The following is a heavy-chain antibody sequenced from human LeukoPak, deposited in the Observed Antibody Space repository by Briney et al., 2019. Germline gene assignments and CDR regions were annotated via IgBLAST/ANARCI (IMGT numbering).Heavy chain of an antibody. CDR3: AKDDYYDSSGYYSYYYYYGMDV. CDR1: GFTFSDYY. V-gene: IGHV3-11*04. J-gene: IGHJ6*02. Sequence: GGSLRLSCAASGFTFSDYYMSWIRQAPVKGLEWVSYISSSGSTIYYADSVKGRFTISRDNAKNSLYLQMNSLRAEDTAVYYCAKDDYYDSSGYYSYYYYYGMDVWGQGTTVTVSS. D-gene: IGHD3-22*01. CDR2: ISSSGSTI.